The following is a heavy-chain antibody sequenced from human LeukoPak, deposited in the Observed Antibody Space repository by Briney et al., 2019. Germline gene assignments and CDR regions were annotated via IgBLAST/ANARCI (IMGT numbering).Heavy chain of an antibody. Sequence: ASVKVSCKASGGTFSSYAISWVRQAPGQGLEWMGGIIPIFGTANYAQKFQGRVTITADESTSTAYMELSSLRSEDTAEYYCARVFLEWLLYGPHYYYYYYMDVWGKGTTVTVSS. CDR3: ARVFLEWLLYGPHYYYYYYMDV. CDR1: GGTFSSYA. D-gene: IGHD3-3*01. CDR2: IIPIFGTA. V-gene: IGHV1-69*13. J-gene: IGHJ6*03.